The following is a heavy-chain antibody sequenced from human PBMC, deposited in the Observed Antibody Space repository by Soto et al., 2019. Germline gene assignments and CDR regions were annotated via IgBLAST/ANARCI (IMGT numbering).Heavy chain of an antibody. CDR1: GGSISSYY. CDR3: ARVFYYDFWSGYAIGPNWFDP. Sequence: SETLSLTCTVSGGSISSYYWSWIRQPPGKGLEWIGYIYYSGSTNYNPSLKSRVTISVDTSKNQFSLKLSSVTAADTAVYYCARVFYYDFWSGYAIGPNWFDPWGQRTLLTLSS. CDR2: IYYSGST. D-gene: IGHD3-3*01. J-gene: IGHJ5*02. V-gene: IGHV4-59*01.